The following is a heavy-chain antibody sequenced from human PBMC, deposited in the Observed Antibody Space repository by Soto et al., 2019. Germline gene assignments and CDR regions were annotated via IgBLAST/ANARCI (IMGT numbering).Heavy chain of an antibody. V-gene: IGHV3-30-3*01. CDR3: ARDRQSGWFDP. Sequence: GWSLRLSCASSVFTFISYAMQWVRQAPGKGLEWVAVISYDGSNKYYADSVKGRFTISRDNSKNTLYLQMNSLRAEDTAVYYCARDRQSGWFDPWGQGTLVTVSS. CDR2: ISYDGSNK. CDR1: VFTFISYA. J-gene: IGHJ5*02.